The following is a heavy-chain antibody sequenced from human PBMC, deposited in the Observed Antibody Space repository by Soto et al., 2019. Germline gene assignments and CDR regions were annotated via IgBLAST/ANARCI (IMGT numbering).Heavy chain of an antibody. V-gene: IGHV4-34*01. CDR3: ARDKITGLIDY. D-gene: IGHD2-8*02. CDR2: INHSGST. J-gene: IGHJ4*02. Sequence: ASETLSLTCAVYGGSFSGYYWSWIRQPPGTGLEWIGEINHSGSTNYNPSLKSRVTISVDTSKNQFSLKLTSVTAADTAVYYCARDKITGLIDYWGQGTLVTVSS. CDR1: GGSFSGYY.